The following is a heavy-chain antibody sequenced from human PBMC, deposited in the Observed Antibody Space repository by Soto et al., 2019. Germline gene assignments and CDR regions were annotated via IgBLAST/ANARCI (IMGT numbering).Heavy chain of an antibody. CDR1: GGTFSSYA. D-gene: IGHD6-19*01. Sequence: SVKVSCKASGGTFSSYAISWVRQAPGQGLEWMGGIIPIFGTANYAQKFQGRVTITADESTSTAYMELSSLRSEDTAVYYCAGGDLAVATPYYYYGMDVWGQGTTVTVSS. V-gene: IGHV1-69*13. CDR2: IIPIFGTA. J-gene: IGHJ6*02. CDR3: AGGDLAVATPYYYYGMDV.